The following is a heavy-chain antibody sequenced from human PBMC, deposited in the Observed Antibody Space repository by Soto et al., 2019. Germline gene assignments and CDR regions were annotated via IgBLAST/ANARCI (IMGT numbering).Heavy chain of an antibody. CDR2: IKQDGSEK. V-gene: IGHV3-7*03. D-gene: IGHD1-26*01. CDR1: GFTFSGYW. J-gene: IGHJ6*02. CDR3: TRYIGGDYYYYGLDV. Sequence: PGGSLRLSCAASGFTFSGYWMTWVRQAPGRGLEWVANIKQDGSEKYYVDSVKGRFTISRDNAKSSLYLQMNSLRAEDTAVYYCTRYIGGDYYYYGLDVWGQGTTVTVSS.